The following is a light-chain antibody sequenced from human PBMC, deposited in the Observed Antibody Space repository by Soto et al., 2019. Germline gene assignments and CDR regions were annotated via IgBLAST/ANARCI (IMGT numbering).Light chain of an antibody. Sequence: DIQMTQSPSTLSASVGDGVTITCRASQNISVWLAWYQQRPGKAPKFRIYDASSLETGVPSRFSGSGSGTEFTLAIRSLQPDDFATYYCQQYDSSSPTFGQGTKLEIK. CDR2: DAS. CDR1: QNISVW. J-gene: IGKJ2*01. CDR3: QQYDSSSPT. V-gene: IGKV1-5*01.